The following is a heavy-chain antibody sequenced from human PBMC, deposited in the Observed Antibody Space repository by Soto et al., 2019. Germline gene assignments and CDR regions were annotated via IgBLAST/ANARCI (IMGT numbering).Heavy chain of an antibody. J-gene: IGHJ5*02. V-gene: IGHV3-30*18. CDR1: GFTFSSYG. D-gene: IGHD6-19*01. CDR3: AKERAVACTSHWFDP. CDR2: ISYDGSNK. Sequence: QVQLVESGGGVVQPGRSLRLSCAASGFTFSSYGMHWVRQAPGKGLEWVAVISYDGSNKYYADSVKGRFTISRDNSKNTLYLQMNSLRAEDTAVYYCAKERAVACTSHWFDPWGQGTLVTVSS.